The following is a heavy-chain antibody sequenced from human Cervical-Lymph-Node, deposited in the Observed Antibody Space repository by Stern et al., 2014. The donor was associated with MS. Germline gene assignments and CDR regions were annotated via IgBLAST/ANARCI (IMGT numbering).Heavy chain of an antibody. CDR1: GYTFTEYY. CDR2: INTLSGCT. Sequence: QLVQSGAEVKKPGASVEVSCKASGYTFTEYYVLWVRQAPGQGLAWMGWINTLSGCTTLARRFQGRVIMTRDTSINTVYMELSRLRTDDTAVYYCARAPITLFRAVRKGHFDPWGQGTLVTVSS. J-gene: IGHJ5*02. V-gene: IGHV1-2*02. D-gene: IGHD3-10*01. CDR3: ARAPITLFRAVRKGHFDP.